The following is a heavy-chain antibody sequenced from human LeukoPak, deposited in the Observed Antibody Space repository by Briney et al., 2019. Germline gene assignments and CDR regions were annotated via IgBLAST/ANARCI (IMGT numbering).Heavy chain of an antibody. D-gene: IGHD5-24*01. CDR3: ARDLREMATINALRYAFDI. CDR2: INPNSGGT. CDR1: GYTFTGYS. V-gene: IGHV1-2*02. Sequence: ASVKVSCKASGYTFTGYSMHWVRQAPGQGLEWMGWINPNSGGTNYAQKFQGRVTMTRDTSISTAYMELSRLRSDDTAVYYCARDLREMATINALRYAFDIWGQGTMVTVSS. J-gene: IGHJ3*02.